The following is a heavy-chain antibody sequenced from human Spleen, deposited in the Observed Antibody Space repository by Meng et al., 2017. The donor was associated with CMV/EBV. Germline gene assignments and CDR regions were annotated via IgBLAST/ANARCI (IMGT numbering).Heavy chain of an antibody. CDR1: GFNFSNYW. J-gene: IGHJ4*02. CDR3: ARGGRLLRGHFDY. D-gene: IGHD3-22*01. CDR2: INSDGSST. Sequence: AASGFNFSNYWMHWVRQAPGKGLVWVSRINSDGSSTSYADSVKGRFTISRDNAKNTLYLQMNSLRAEDTAVYFCARGGRLLRGHFDYWGQGTLVTVSS. V-gene: IGHV3-74*01.